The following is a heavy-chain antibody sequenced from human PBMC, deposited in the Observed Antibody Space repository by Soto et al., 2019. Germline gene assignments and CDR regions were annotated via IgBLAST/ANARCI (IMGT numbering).Heavy chain of an antibody. CDR1: GFTFSSFA. Sequence: GGSLRLSCAASGFTFSSFAMSWVRQAPGKGLEWVSAISSSGGAIYYADSVRGRFTIFRDNSKSTLYLQMDSLRVEDTAVYYCAKLNYYGSGSDPPWGQGALVTVSS. J-gene: IGHJ4*02. V-gene: IGHV3-23*01. D-gene: IGHD3-10*01. CDR2: ISSSGGAI. CDR3: AKLNYYGSGSDPP.